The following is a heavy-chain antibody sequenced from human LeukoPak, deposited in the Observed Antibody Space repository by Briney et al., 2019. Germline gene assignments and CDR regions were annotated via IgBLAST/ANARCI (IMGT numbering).Heavy chain of an antibody. CDR2: IYYSGST. Sequence: LRLSCAASEFTFSDYYMSWIRQPPGKGLEWIGYIYYSGSTYYNPSLKSRVTISVDTSKNQFSLKLSSVTAADTAVYYCARGPLSGSLADYWGQGTLVTVSS. CDR3: ARGPLSGSLADY. V-gene: IGHV4-30-4*08. D-gene: IGHD5-12*01. CDR1: EFTFSDYY. J-gene: IGHJ4*02.